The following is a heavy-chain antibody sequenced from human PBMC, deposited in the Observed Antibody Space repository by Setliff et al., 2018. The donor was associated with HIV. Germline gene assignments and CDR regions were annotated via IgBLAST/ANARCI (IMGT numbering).Heavy chain of an antibody. D-gene: IGHD6-6*01. V-gene: IGHV1-46*01. CDR2: ISPSDGST. CDR3: ARSRVAARMDS. Sequence: GASVKVSCKASGGTFSSYAISWVRQAPGQGLDWMGIISPSDGSTVYTQKFQGRVTMTRDTSTSIVYMELSSLRSEDTAVYYCARSRVAARMDSWGQGTLVTVSS. J-gene: IGHJ4*02. CDR1: GGTFSSYA.